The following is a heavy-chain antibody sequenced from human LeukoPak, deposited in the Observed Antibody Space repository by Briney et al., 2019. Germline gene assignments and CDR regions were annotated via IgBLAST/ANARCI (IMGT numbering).Heavy chain of an antibody. J-gene: IGHJ4*02. V-gene: IGHV4-59*11. CDR3: AGDPGNTDWNNFDF. CDR2: IHSSGST. D-gene: IGHD1/OR15-1a*01. CDR1: GGSLSGHF. Sequence: SETLSLTCTVSGGSLSGHFWSWFRRPPGKGLENIGYIHSSGSTNYNPSYKSRVTVSLEMSKNQFSLSLRSVTAAATAVYYGAGDPGNTDWNNFDFGGQGILVTVFS.